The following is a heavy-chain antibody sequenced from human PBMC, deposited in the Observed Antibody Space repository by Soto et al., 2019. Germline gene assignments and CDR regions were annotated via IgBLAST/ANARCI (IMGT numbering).Heavy chain of an antibody. CDR2: INPNSSGT. J-gene: IGHJ4*02. V-gene: IGHV1-2*02. CDR1: GYTFSGYN. CDR3: ARDLLWSAQKPIDF. D-gene: IGHD2-21*01. Sequence: ASVKVSCKASGYTFSGYNMHWVRQAPGQGLEWMGWINPNSSGTNFARKFQGRVTMTRDTSIGTAYMELTNLTSDDTAVYFCARDLLWSAQKPIDFWGQGTLVTVSS.